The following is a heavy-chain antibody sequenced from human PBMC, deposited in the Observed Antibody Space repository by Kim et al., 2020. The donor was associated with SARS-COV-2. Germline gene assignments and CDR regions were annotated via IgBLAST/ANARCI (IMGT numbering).Heavy chain of an antibody. CDR3: AKALTDSGAYMPDDY. Sequence: GGSLRLSCAASGFTFGDYAMHWVRQAPGKGLEWVSGISWNSGSRGYADSVKGRFTISRDNAKNSLYLQMNSLRAEDTALYYCAKALTDSGAYMPDDYWGQGTLVTVSS. CDR1: GFTFGDYA. J-gene: IGHJ4*02. CDR2: ISWNSGSR. V-gene: IGHV3-9*01. D-gene: IGHD3-22*01.